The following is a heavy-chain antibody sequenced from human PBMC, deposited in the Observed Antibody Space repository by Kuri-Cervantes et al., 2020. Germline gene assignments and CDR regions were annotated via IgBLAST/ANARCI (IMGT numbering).Heavy chain of an antibody. CDR3: ARSVAAAFRLTNGMDV. V-gene: IGHV1-18*01. CDR2: ISAYNGNT. J-gene: IGHJ6*02. D-gene: IGHD6-13*01. Sequence: ASVKVSCKASGYTFTSYGISWVRQAPGQGLEWMGWISAYNGNTNYAQKLQGRVTMTTDTSTSTAYMELRSLRSEDTAVYYCARSVAAAFRLTNGMDVWGQGTTVTVSS. CDR1: GYTFTSYG.